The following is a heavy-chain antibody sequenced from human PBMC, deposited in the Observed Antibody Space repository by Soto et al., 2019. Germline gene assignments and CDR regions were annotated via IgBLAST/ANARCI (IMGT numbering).Heavy chain of an antibody. V-gene: IGHV4-4*02. CDR3: ARVVLTITRGAFDA. CDR1: GGSISSSHW. Sequence: QVQLQESGPGLVKPSGTLSLTCAVSGGSISSSHWWTWVRQSPGKGLEYIGEISHSGTSNSNPSLKRRVTLSVDTSKNHFSLTLTSVTDAATSVYYCARVVLTITRGAFDAWGQGTLVIVSS. J-gene: IGHJ3*01. D-gene: IGHD3-9*01. CDR2: ISHSGTS.